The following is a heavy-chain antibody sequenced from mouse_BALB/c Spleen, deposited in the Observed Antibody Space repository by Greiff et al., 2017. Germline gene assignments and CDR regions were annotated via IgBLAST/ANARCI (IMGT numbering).Heavy chain of an antibody. CDR2: IRSKSNNYAT. J-gene: IGHJ4*01. CDR1: GFTFNTYA. CDR3: VRYSYAMDY. V-gene: IGHV10-1*02. Sequence: DVQLVESGGGLVQPKGSLKLSCAASGFTFNTYAMNWVRQAPGKGLEWVARIRSKSNNYATYYADSVKDRFTISRDDSQSMLYLQMNNLKTEDTAMYYCVRYSYAMDYWGQGTSVTVSS.